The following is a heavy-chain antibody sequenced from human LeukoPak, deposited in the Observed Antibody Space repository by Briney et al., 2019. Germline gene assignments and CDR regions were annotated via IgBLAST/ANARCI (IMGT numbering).Heavy chain of an antibody. CDR3: ARDGTWFGELFVY. D-gene: IGHD3-10*01. J-gene: IGHJ4*02. Sequence: GGSLRLSCAASGFTFSSYSMNWVRQAPGKGLELVSYISSSSSTIYYADSVKGRFTISRDNAKNSLYLQMNSLRAEDTAVYYCARDGTWFGELFVYWGQGTLVTVSS. CDR1: GFTFSSYS. V-gene: IGHV3-48*01. CDR2: ISSSSSTI.